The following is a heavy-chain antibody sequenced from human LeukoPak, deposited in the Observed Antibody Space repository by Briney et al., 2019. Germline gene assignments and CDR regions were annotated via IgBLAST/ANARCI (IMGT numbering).Heavy chain of an antibody. CDR2: IRQDGDTK. V-gene: IGHV3-7*03. CDR3: ARSLPYGTTWYGRSDF. D-gene: IGHD6-13*01. Sequence: GGSLRLSCAASGFPFNAYWMTWVRQAPGKGLEWVANIRQDGDTKYYVDSVKGRFTISRDNAMNSLYLQMNSLRAEDTAIYYCARSLPYGTTWYGRSDFWGQGTLVTVFS. J-gene: IGHJ4*02. CDR1: GFPFNAYW.